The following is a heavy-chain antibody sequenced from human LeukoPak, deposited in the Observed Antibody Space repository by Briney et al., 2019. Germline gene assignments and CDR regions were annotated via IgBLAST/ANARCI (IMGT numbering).Heavy chain of an antibody. D-gene: IGHD3-10*01. J-gene: IGHJ6*02. CDR2: IYYSGST. CDR3: ARGPRRGNYYYYGMDV. CDR1: GGSISSYY. V-gene: IGHV4-59*01. Sequence: SETLSLTCTVSGGSISSYYWSWIRQPPGKGLEWIGYIYYSGSTNYNPSLKSRVTISVDTSKNQFSLKLSSVTAADTAVYYCARGPRRGNYYYYGMDVWGQGTTVTVSS.